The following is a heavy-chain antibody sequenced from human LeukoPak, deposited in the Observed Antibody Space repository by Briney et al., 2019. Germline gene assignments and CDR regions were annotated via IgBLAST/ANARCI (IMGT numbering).Heavy chain of an antibody. J-gene: IGHJ4*02. D-gene: IGHD6-13*01. CDR3: ARDLYSSSLDY. Sequence: PGGSLRLSCAASGFTFSSYGMHWVRQAPGKGLEWVAVIWYDGSNKYYADSVKGRFTISRDNSKNTLYLQMNSLRAEDTAVYYCARDLYSSSLDYWGQGTLVTVSS. V-gene: IGHV3-33*01. CDR1: GFTFSSYG. CDR2: IWYDGSNK.